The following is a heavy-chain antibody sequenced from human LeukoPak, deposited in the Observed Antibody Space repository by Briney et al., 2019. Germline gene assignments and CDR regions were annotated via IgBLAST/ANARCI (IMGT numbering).Heavy chain of an antibody. V-gene: IGHV2-5*02. J-gene: IGHJ3*02. CDR3: AHRDWDRGAFDI. Sequence: ESGPTLVKPTQTLTLTCTFSGFSLSTSAVGVGWIRQPPGKALEWLALIYWDDEKRYSPSLKTRLTITKYTSRNQVVLTMTNMDPVDTATYFCAHRDWDRGAFDIWGQGTMVIVSS. CDR2: IYWDDEK. CDR1: GFSLSTSAVG. D-gene: IGHD3-10*01.